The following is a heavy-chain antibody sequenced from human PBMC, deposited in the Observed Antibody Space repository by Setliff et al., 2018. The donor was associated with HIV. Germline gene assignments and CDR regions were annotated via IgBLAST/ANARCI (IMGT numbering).Heavy chain of an antibody. J-gene: IGHJ6*03. CDR1: GGSINRGTYY. CDR3: ARDGPLEGSYRYYYYYMDV. D-gene: IGHD3-10*01. V-gene: IGHV4-61*09. Sequence: KPSETLSLTCSVSGGSINRGTYYWTWIRQSAGKGLEWIGHIYITGDTDYNPSLKSRVTISVDTSKNQFSLTLTSVTATDTAVYYCARDGPLEGSYRYYYYYMDVWGKGTTVTVSS. CDR2: IYITGDT.